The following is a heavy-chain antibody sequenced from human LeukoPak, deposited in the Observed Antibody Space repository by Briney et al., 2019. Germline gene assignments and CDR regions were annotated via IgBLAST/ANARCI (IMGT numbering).Heavy chain of an antibody. CDR1: GLTVSSNY. D-gene: IGHD6-19*01. Sequence: GGSLRLSCAASGLTVSSNYMSWVRQAPGKGLERVSVIYSGGSTYYADSVKGRFTISRDNSKNTLYLQMNSLRAEDTAVYYCVIGEKYSSGWYDSVWGQGTLVTVSS. CDR2: IYSGGST. J-gene: IGHJ4*02. V-gene: IGHV3-53*01. CDR3: VIGEKYSSGWYDSV.